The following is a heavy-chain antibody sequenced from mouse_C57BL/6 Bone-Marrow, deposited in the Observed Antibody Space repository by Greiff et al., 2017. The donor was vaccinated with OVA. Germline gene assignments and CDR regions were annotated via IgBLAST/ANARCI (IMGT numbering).Heavy chain of an antibody. D-gene: IGHD2-4*01. J-gene: IGHJ3*01. CDR3: ARTYDCPFAY. Sequence: QVQLQQPGAELVRPGTSVKLSCKASGYTFTSYWMHWVKQRPGQGLEWIGVIDPSDSYTTYNQKFKGKATLTVDTSSSTAYMQLSSLTSEDSAVYYCARTYDCPFAYWGQGTLVTVSA. CDR1: GYTFTSYW. CDR2: IDPSDSYT. V-gene: IGHV1-59*01.